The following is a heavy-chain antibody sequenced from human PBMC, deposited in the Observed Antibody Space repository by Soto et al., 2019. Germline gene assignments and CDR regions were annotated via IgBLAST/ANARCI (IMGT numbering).Heavy chain of an antibody. CDR1: GFTFSNAW. V-gene: IGHV3-15*07. D-gene: IGHD3-3*01. J-gene: IGHJ6*02. CDR3: TTRFRRVVIMRGMDV. Sequence: EVQLVESGGGLVKPGGSLRLSCAASGFTFSNAWMNWVRQAPGKGLEWVGRIKSKTDGGTTDYAAPVKGRFTISRDDSKNTLYLQMNSLKTEDTAVYYCTTRFRRVVIMRGMDVWGQGTTVTVSS. CDR2: IKSKTDGGTT.